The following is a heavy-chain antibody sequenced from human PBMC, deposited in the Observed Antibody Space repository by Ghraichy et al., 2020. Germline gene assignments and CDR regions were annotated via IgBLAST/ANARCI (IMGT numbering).Heavy chain of an antibody. CDR1: GFTFSYFG. J-gene: IGHJ6*02. CDR2: IRDDGSNE. V-gene: IGHV3-33*08. CDR3: ARELLYDGINYYYGLDV. Sequence: GESLNISCAASGFTFSYFGMHWVRQAPGKGLEWVALIRDDGSNEYYGDSVKGRLNIFRDNSQDTLFLQMNSLTAEDTAVYYCARELLYDGINYYYGLDVWSQGTTVTVSS. D-gene: IGHD3-10*01.